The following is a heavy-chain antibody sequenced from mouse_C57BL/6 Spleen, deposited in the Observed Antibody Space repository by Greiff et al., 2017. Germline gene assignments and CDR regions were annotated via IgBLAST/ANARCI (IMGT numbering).Heavy chain of an antibody. CDR3: ARKISNHWYFDV. CDR2: IDPSDSYT. Sequence: QVQLQQPGAELVMPGASVKLSCKASGYTFTSYWMHWVKKRPGQGLEWIGEIDPSDSYTNYNQKFKGKSTLTVDKSSSTAYMQLSSRTSEDSAVYYCARKISNHWYFDVWGTGTTVTVSS. V-gene: IGHV1-69*01. CDR1: GYTFTSYW. J-gene: IGHJ1*03. D-gene: IGHD2-5*01.